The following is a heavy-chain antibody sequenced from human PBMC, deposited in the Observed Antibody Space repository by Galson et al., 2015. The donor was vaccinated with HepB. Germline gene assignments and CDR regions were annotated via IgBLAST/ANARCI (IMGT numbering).Heavy chain of an antibody. CDR2: ISGSGRSS. V-gene: IGHV3-23*01. CDR3: ARTYASGSYFAYYYYGMDV. CDR1: GFSFSNYW. Sequence: SLRLSCAASGFSFSNYWMAWVRQAPGKGLEWVSAISGSGRSSYYADSVKGRCTISRDNSKNTLYLQMNSLRAEDTAVYYCARTYASGSYFAYYYYGMDVWGQGTTVTVSS. D-gene: IGHD3-10*01. J-gene: IGHJ6*02.